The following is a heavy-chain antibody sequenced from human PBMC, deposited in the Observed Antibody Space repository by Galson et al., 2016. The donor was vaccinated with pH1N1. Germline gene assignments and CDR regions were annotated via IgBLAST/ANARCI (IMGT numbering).Heavy chain of an antibody. CDR2: ISSSGRNI. D-gene: IGHD2-21*01. J-gene: IGHJ4*02. V-gene: IGHV3-21*01. Sequence: SLRLSCAASGFIFSGYTMNWVRQAPGTGPEWVSSISSSGRNIYYADSMNGRFTISRDNAKNTLYLQINNLRAEDTGIYYCAREPYFPPYFDNWGQGILVTVSS. CDR1: GFIFSGYT. CDR3: AREPYFPPYFDN.